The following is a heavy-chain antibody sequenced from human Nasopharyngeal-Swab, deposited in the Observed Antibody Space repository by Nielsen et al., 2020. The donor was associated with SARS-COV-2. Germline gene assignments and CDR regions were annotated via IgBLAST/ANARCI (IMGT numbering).Heavy chain of an antibody. CDR3: ARAYDSSHNWFDP. Sequence: RQAPGKGLEWIGYIYHSGSTYYNPSLKSRVTISVDRSKNQFSLKLSSVTAADTAVYYCARAYDSSHNWFDPWGQGTPVTVSS. J-gene: IGHJ5*02. V-gene: IGHV4-30-2*01. CDR2: IYHSGST. D-gene: IGHD3-22*01.